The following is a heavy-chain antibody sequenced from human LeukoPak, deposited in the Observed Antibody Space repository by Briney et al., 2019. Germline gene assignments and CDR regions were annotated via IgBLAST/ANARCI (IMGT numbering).Heavy chain of an antibody. D-gene: IGHD2-15*01. V-gene: IGHV3-30*18. J-gene: IGHJ4*02. CDR3: AKAGDEDIVVVLAANFDN. CDR2: ISYDGSNK. Sequence: PGGSLRLSCAVSGFTFSSYGMHWVRQAPGKGLEWVALISYDGSNKYYADSVKGRFTISRDNSKNTLYLQINSLRAEDTAVYYCAKAGDEDIVVVLAANFDNWGQGTLVTVSS. CDR1: GFTFSSYG.